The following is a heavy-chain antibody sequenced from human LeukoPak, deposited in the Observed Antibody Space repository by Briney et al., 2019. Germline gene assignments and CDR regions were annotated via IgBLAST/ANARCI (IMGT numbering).Heavy chain of an antibody. CDR2: ISHSGST. J-gene: IGHJ5*02. Sequence: SETLSLTCAVYGGPFSGYYWSWIRQPPGKGLEWIGEISHSGSTNYNPSLKSRVTISVDTSKNQFSLKLSSVTAADTAVYSCASRGGWYGWANWFDTWGQGTLVTVSS. CDR3: ASRGGWYGWANWFDT. V-gene: IGHV4-34*01. D-gene: IGHD6-19*01. CDR1: GGPFSGYY.